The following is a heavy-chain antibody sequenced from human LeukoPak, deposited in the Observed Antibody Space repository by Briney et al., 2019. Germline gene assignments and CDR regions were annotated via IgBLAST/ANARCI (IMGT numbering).Heavy chain of an antibody. CDR1: GYTLTELS. D-gene: IGHD3-9*01. Sequence: ASVKVSCKVSGYTLTELSMHWVRQAPGKGLEWMGGFDPEDGETIYAQKFQGRVTMTEDTSTDTAYMELSSLRSEDTAVYYCATSQLRYFDWLLTYWGQGTLVTVSS. CDR2: FDPEDGET. J-gene: IGHJ4*02. CDR3: ATSQLRYFDWLLTY. V-gene: IGHV1-24*01.